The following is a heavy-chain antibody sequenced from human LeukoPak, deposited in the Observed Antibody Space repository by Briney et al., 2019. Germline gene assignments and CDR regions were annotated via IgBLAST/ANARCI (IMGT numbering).Heavy chain of an antibody. CDR1: GFTFGDYA. CDR2: IRSKAYGGTT. CDR3: TRETILTLGAPFDT. J-gene: IGHJ5*02. Sequence: PGGSLRLSCTASGFTFGDYAMSWFRQAPGKGLEWVGFIRSKAYGGTTEYAASVKGRFTISRDDSKSIAYLQMNSLKTEDTAVYYCTRETILTLGAPFDTWGQGTLVTVSS. D-gene: IGHD3-9*01. V-gene: IGHV3-49*03.